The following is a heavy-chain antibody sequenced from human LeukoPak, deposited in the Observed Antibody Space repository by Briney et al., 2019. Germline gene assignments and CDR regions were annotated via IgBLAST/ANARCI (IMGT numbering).Heavy chain of an antibody. J-gene: IGHJ4*02. V-gene: IGHV1-2*02. D-gene: IGHD1-26*01. CDR3: ARTLYSGSYYKY. Sequence: ASVKVSCKASGYTFTGYYMHWVRQAPGQGIEWMGWINPNSGGTNYAQKFQGRVTMTRDTSISTAYMELSRLRSDDTAVYYCARTLYSGSYYKYWGQGTLVTVSS. CDR2: INPNSGGT. CDR1: GYTFTGYY.